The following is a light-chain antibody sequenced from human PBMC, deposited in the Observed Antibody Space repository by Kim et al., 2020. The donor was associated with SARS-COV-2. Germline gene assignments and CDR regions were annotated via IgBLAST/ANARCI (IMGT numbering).Light chain of an antibody. CDR2: DDN. V-gene: IGLV6-57*01. J-gene: IGLJ3*02. CDR3: QSYDSITYWV. Sequence: NFMLTQPHSVSESPGKTVTISCTRSSGSIASNYVQWYQQRPGSSPTNVIYDDNKRPSGVPDRFSGSIDRSSNSASLAISGLKTEDEADYYCQSYDSITYWVFGGGTQLTVL. CDR1: SGSIASNY.